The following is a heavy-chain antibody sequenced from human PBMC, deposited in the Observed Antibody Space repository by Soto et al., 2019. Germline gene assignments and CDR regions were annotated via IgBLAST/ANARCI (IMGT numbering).Heavy chain of an antibody. CDR3: AXXCGXTSCXXDY. Sequence: QVXLVQSGAEVXXPGXSVLVSCTASGYTFTNYGFSWVRQAPGQGLEWMGWISSYNGNTDYAQKLXXXXXXXXXTXXXXXXXXXXXXXXXXXAVYXXAXXCGXTSCXXDYWGRGTL. CDR1: GYTFTNYG. V-gene: IGHV1-18*01. D-gene: IGHD2-2*01. CDR2: ISSYNGNT. J-gene: IGHJ4*02.